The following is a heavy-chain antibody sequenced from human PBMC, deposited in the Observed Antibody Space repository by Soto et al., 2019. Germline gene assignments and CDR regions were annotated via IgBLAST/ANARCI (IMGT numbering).Heavy chain of an antibody. J-gene: IGHJ6*02. D-gene: IGHD2-15*01. CDR2: ISSDSRYI. Sequence: EVQLVESGGGLVQPGGSLRLSCEASGFTLSNYAVNWVRQAPGKGLEWVSYISSDSRYIYHGDSVKGRFTISRDNARNSVYLHMNSLRDEDTAVYYCARIKLVDFFFINVDVYDMDVWGQGTPVTVSS. CDR1: GFTLSNYA. V-gene: IGHV3-48*02. CDR3: ARIKLVDFFFINVDVYDMDV.